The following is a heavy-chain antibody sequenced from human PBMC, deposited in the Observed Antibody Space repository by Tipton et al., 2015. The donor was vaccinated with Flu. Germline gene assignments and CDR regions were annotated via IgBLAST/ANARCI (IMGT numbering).Heavy chain of an antibody. D-gene: IGHD3-22*01. Sequence: LRLSCSVSGDSITSGNYYWSWVRQHPGKGLEWIGYISHNGITYYNPSLKSRLTISVDTSKNQFSLRLSSVTAADTAVYYCARVIWDMIVVAPDAFDIWGQGTMVTVSS. CDR3: ARVIWDMIVVAPDAFDI. CDR1: GDSITSGNYY. CDR2: ISHNGIT. J-gene: IGHJ3*02. V-gene: IGHV4-31*03.